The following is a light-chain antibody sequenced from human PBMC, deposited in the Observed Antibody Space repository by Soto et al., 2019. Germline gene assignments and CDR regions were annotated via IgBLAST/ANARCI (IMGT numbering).Light chain of an antibody. CDR2: VAA. Sequence: EIVMTQSPATLSVPPRERATLSCRARQSLNICRSWYRQKHGPATGLLIFVAASRATGIAARFSGSGSGTELNLIISSLQSEDFAVYSCQQYDDWLRLTFGGGTKVHIK. CDR1: QSLNIC. V-gene: IGKV3D-15*01. CDR3: QQYDDWLRLT. J-gene: IGKJ4*01.